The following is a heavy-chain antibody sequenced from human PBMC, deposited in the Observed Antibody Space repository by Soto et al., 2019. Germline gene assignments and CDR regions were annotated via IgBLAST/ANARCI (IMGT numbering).Heavy chain of an antibody. CDR1: GFSFSDYD. Sequence: QVQLVESGGGLVKPGGSLRLSCAATGFSFSDYDMTWIRQAPGQGLEWLSYISRTDSSKYYAGSVKGRFTISVASAKRSVSLQMKSLRADDTAVYYCARDLYGLDVWGQGTTVIVSS. V-gene: IGHV3-11*01. CDR2: ISRTDSSK. CDR3: ARDLYGLDV. J-gene: IGHJ6*02.